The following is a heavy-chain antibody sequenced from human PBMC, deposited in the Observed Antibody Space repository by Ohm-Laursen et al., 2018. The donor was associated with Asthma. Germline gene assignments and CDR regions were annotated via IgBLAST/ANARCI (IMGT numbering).Heavy chain of an antibody. Sequence: GTLSLTWTVSGGSISSYYWSWIRQPPGKGLEWIGYIYYSGSTNYNPSLKSRVTISVDTSKNQFSLKLSSVTAADTAVYYCAKHYDFRSWFDPWGQGTLVTVSS. J-gene: IGHJ5*02. V-gene: IGHV4-59*01. CDR3: AKHYDFRSWFDP. D-gene: IGHD3-3*01. CDR1: GGSISSYY. CDR2: IYYSGST.